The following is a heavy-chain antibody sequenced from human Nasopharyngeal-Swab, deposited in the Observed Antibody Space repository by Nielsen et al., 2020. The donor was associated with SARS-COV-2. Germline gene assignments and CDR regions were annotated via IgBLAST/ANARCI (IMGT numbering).Heavy chain of an antibody. CDR2: IYYSGST. CDR1: GGSISSGGYY. D-gene: IGHD3-22*01. J-gene: IGHJ5*02. Sequence: SETLSLTCTVSGGSISSGGYYWSWIRQHPGKGLEWIGYIYYSGSTYYNPSLKSRVTISVDTSKNQFSLKLSSVTAADTAVYYCARDHRDSSGYYCGWFDPWGQGTLVTVSS. V-gene: IGHV4-31*03. CDR3: ARDHRDSSGYYCGWFDP.